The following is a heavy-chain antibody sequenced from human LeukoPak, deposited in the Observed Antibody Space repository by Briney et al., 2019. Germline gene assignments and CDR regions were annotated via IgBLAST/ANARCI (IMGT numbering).Heavy chain of an antibody. CDR1: GFTFSSYA. CDR2: ISGSGGST. D-gene: IGHD6-19*01. CDR3: AKGQQWLFRTLGDY. J-gene: IGHJ4*02. V-gene: IGHV3-23*01. Sequence: GGSLRLSCAASGFTFSSYAMSWVRQAPGKGLEWVSAISGSGGSTYYADSVKGRFTISRDNSKNTLYLQMNSLRAEDTAVYYCAKGQQWLFRTLGDYWGQGTLVTVSS.